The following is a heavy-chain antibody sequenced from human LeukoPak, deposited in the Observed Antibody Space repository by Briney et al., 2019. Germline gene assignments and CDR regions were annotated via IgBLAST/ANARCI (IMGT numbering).Heavy chain of an antibody. CDR3: ARGRLWSDWHSAGFDY. D-gene: IGHD2-21*01. CDR1: GYTFTLTRYY. CDR2: IHAGGGSP. V-gene: IGHV1-46*01. J-gene: IGHJ4*02. Sequence: ASVKVSCKASGYTFTLTRYYMHGFRQAPGQGGEWMGIIHAGGGSPSYAQKFQGRVTMTTDISTSTVYMELSSLRFEDAAVYYCARGRLWSDWHSAGFDYWGQGSLVTVSS.